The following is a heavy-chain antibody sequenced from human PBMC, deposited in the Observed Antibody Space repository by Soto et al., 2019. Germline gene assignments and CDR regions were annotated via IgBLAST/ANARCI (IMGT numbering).Heavy chain of an antibody. CDR1: GFTFSSYG. CDR2: ISYDGSNK. CDR3: AKDPRYCSSTSCYYYYGMDV. V-gene: IGHV3-30*18. J-gene: IGHJ6*02. D-gene: IGHD2-2*01. Sequence: VQLVESGGGLVQPGGSLRLSCAASGFTFSSYGMHWVRQAPGKGLEWVAVISYDGSNKYYADSVKGRFTISRDNSKNTLYLQMNSLRAEDTAVYYCAKDPRYCSSTSCYYYYGMDVWGQGTTVTVSS.